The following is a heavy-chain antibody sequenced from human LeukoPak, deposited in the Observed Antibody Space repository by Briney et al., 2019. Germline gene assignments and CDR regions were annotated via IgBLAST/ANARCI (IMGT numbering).Heavy chain of an antibody. J-gene: IGHJ6*02. D-gene: IGHD5-18*01. Sequence: ASVKVSCRTSGGTFSTSAITWVRQAPGQGLEWMGRIIPVLNITTYAQRFQGRVTITADTSTSTVYMELSSLRSEETAVYYCARDQGLTAPPPYGLDVWGQGTTVIVSS. CDR2: IIPVLNIT. CDR1: GGTFSTSA. V-gene: IGHV1-69*04. CDR3: ARDQGLTAPPPYGLDV.